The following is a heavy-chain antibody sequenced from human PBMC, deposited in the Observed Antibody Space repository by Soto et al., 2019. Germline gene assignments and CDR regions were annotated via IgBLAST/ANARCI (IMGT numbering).Heavy chain of an antibody. CDR2: INHSGST. J-gene: IGHJ4*02. Sequence: QVQLQQWGAGLLKPSETLSLTCAVYGGSFSDYYWSWIRQPPGKGLEWIGEINHSGSTNYNPSLKGRVTISVDTSKNQFSLNLSSVTAADTAVYYCARAETTMALYYFDYWGQGTLVTVSS. CDR3: ARAETTMALYYFDY. D-gene: IGHD5-18*01. CDR1: GGSFSDYY. V-gene: IGHV4-34*01.